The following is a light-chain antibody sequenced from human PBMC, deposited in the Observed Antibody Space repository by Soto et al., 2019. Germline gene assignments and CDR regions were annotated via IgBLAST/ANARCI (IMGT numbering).Light chain of an antibody. V-gene: IGKV1-5*01. CDR2: DAS. CDR1: QGISRW. CDR3: QHYNSYSMYT. J-gene: IGKJ2*01. Sequence: DLQMTQSPSTLSASLGDRVTITCRASQGISRWLAWYQQKPGKAPKVLIYDASNLESGVPSRFSGSGSGTEFTLTISSLQPDDFVTYYCQHYNSYSMYTFGQGTKLEI.